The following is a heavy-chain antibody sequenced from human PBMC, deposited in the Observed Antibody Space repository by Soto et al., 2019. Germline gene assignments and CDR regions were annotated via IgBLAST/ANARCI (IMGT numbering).Heavy chain of an antibody. CDR2: IWYDGSNK. D-gene: IGHD6-19*01. CDR1: GFTFSSYG. Sequence: PGGSLRLSCAASGFTFSSYGMHWVRQAPGKGLEWVAVIWYDGSNKYYADSVKGRFTISRDNSKNTLYLQMNSLRAEDTAVYYCARALSGWYSLHPWGQGTLVTVSS. V-gene: IGHV3-33*01. CDR3: ARALSGWYSLHP. J-gene: IGHJ4*02.